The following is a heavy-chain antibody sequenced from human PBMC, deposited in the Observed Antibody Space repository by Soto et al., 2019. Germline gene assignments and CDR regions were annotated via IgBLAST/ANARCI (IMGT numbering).Heavy chain of an antibody. J-gene: IGHJ3*02. CDR1: GFTFTSSA. Sequence: SVKVSCKASGFTFTSSAVQWVRQARGQRLEWIGCIVVCSGNTNYAQKFQERVTITRDRSTSTAHMELSSLRSEDTAVYYCAAASSGWYAFDIWGQGTMVTVSS. CDR2: IVVCSGNT. V-gene: IGHV1-58*01. CDR3: AAASSGWYAFDI. D-gene: IGHD6-19*01.